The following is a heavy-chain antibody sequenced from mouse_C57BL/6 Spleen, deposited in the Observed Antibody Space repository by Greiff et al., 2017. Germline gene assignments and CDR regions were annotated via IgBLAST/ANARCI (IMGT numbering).Heavy chain of an antibody. D-gene: IGHD2-12*01. Sequence: QVQLQQPGAELVRPGSSVKLSCKASGYTFTSYWMDWVKQRPGQGLEWIGNIYPSDSETHYNQKFKDKATLTVDKSSSTAYMQLSSLTSEDSAVYYCASSHSYLYIDYWGQGTTLTVSS. J-gene: IGHJ2*01. CDR2: IYPSDSET. V-gene: IGHV1-61*01. CDR1: GYTFTSYW. CDR3: ASSHSYLYIDY.